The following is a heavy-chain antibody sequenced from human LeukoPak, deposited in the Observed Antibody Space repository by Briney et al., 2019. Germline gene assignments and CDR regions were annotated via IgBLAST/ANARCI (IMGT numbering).Heavy chain of an antibody. J-gene: IGHJ5*02. CDR3: VRSKSGTYGWFDP. CDR1: GGSIISYY. Sequence: PSETLSLTCTVSGGSIISYYWSRIRQPPGKGLEWIGYIYYSGTTNYNPSLKSRVTISVDTSKNQFSLKVNSVTAADTAVYYCVRSKSGTYGWFDPWGQGTLATVSS. CDR2: IYYSGTT. V-gene: IGHV4-59*01. D-gene: IGHD4-17*01.